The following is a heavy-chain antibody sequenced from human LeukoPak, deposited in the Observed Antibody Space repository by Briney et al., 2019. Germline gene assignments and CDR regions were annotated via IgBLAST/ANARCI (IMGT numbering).Heavy chain of an antibody. J-gene: IGHJ4*02. CDR2: INIDNGNT. Sequence: AASVKVSCKASGYTFINYAMHWVRQAPGQRLEWMGRINIDNGNTKYSQKFQGRVTITRDTSTSTAYMELSSLRSEDTAVYYCARIHTYYYDSSGYSLWGQGTLVTVSS. D-gene: IGHD3-22*01. CDR3: ARIHTYYYDSSGYSL. V-gene: IGHV1-3*04. CDR1: GYTFINYA.